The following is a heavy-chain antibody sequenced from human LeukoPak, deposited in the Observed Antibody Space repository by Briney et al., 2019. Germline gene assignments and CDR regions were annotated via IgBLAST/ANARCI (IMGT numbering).Heavy chain of an antibody. J-gene: IGHJ4*02. CDR3: AKETSSSFDY. D-gene: IGHD6-6*01. Sequence: GGSLRLSCAASGFTFSSYAMNWVRQAPGKGLEWVSGISNSGVTYYADSVKGRFTIFRDNSKNTLYLQMNSLRAEDTAVYYCAKETSSSFDYWGQGTLVTVSS. CDR2: ISNSGVT. CDR1: GFTFSSYA. V-gene: IGHV3-23*01.